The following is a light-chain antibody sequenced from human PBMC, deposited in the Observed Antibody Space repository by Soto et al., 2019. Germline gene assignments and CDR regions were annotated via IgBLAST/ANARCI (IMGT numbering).Light chain of an antibody. CDR1: SSDIGTYNL. CDR3: CSYAGSSTLYV. J-gene: IGLJ1*01. Sequence: QSALTQPASLSGSPGQSITISCTGASSDIGTYNLVSWYQQHPGKAPKLMIYEVNKRPSGASDRFSGSKSGNTASLTISGLQAEDEADYYCCSYAGSSTLYVFRTGTKVTVL. CDR2: EVN. V-gene: IGLV2-23*02.